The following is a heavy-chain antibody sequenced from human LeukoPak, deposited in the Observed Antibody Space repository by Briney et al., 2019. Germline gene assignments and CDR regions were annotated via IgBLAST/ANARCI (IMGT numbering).Heavy chain of an antibody. CDR2: TYYMSKWYN. Sequence: SQTLSLTCAISGDSVSSNSATWNWIRQSPSTGLEWLGRTYYMSKWYNDYAVSVKSRLTINADTSKNQFSLQLNSVTPEDTAVYHCARIRGSYFDFWGQGTLVTVSS. D-gene: IGHD5-12*01. J-gene: IGHJ4*02. V-gene: IGHV6-1*01. CDR1: GDSVSSNSAT. CDR3: ARIRGSYFDF.